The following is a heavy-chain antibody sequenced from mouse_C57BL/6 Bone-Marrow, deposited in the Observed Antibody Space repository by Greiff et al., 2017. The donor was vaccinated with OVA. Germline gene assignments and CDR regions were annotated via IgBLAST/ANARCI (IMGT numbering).Heavy chain of an antibody. J-gene: IGHJ1*03. CDR2: IYPRSGNT. Sequence: VQLQESGAELARPGASVKLSCKASGYTFTSYGISWVKQRTGQGLEWIGEIYPRSGNTYYNEKFKGKATLTADKSSSTAYMELRSLTSDDSAVYFCAKLGVSYWYFDVWGTGTTVTVSS. CDR3: AKLGVSYWYFDV. V-gene: IGHV1-81*01. CDR1: GYTFTSYG. D-gene: IGHD4-1*01.